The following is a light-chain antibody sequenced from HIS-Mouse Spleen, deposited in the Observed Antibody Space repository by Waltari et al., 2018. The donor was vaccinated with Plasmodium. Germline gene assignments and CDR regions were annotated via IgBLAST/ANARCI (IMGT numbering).Light chain of an antibody. CDR2: TDS. Sequence: SYELTQPSSVSVSPGQTARITCPGDVIANKDARWFQQKPGQAPVLVIYTDSERPSGIPERFSGSSSGTTVTLTISGAQVEDEADYYCYSAADNNLVFGGGTKLTVL. J-gene: IGLJ3*02. V-gene: IGLV3-27*01. CDR3: YSAADNNLV. CDR1: VIANKD.